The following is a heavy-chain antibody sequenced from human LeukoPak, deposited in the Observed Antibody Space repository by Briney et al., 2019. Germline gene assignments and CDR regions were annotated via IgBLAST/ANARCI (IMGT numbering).Heavy chain of an antibody. CDR2: INHSGST. D-gene: IGHD2-15*01. J-gene: IGHJ4*02. Sequence: SETLSLTCAVYGGSFSGYYWSWIRQPPGKGLEWIGEINHSGSTNYNPSLKSRVTISVDTSKNQFSLKLSSVTAADTAVYYCARGKRGIFDYWGQGTLVTVSS. CDR1: GGSFSGYY. V-gene: IGHV4-34*01. CDR3: ARGKRGIFDY.